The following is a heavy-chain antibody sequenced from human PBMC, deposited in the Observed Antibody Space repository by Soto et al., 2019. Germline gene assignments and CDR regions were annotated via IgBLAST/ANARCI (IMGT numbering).Heavy chain of an antibody. CDR2: FDPEDGET. J-gene: IGHJ6*03. D-gene: IGHD4-17*01. V-gene: IGHV1-24*01. Sequence: GASVKVSCKVSGYTLTELSMHWVRQAPGKGLEWMGGFDPEDGETIYAQKFQGRVTMTEDTSTDTAYMELSSLRSEDTAVYYCATASTVTTIFEGDYYYYMDVWGKGTTVTVSS. CDR3: ATASTVTTIFEGDYYYYMDV. CDR1: GYTLTELS.